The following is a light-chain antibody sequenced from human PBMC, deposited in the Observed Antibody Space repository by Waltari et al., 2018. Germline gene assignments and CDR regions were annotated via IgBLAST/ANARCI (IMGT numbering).Light chain of an antibody. Sequence: EIVLTQSPATLSLSPGERATLSCRVSQRVRHYLAWYQQKPGQAPRLLIYGASSRAPGIPAGFSGSGSGTDCTLSVSRLEPEDFAVYYCQQRDNWPWTFGQGTKVEI. CDR2: GAS. V-gene: IGKV3-11*01. CDR3: QQRDNWPWT. CDR1: QRVRHY. J-gene: IGKJ1*01.